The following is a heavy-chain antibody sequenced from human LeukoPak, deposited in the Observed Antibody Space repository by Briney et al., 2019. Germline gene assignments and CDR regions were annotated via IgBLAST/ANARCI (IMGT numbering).Heavy chain of an antibody. CDR1: GDSISDSDW. D-gene: IGHD1-14*01. CDR2: IRHSGST. CDR3: ARAGIPWNPADC. Sequence: SGTLSLTCAVSGDSISDSDWWTWVRQPPGKGLEWIGEIRHSGSTNYSPSLKSRVTISIDKFKNQLSLKLSSVTAADTANYFCARAGIPWNPADCWGQGTLVTVSS. J-gene: IGHJ4*02. V-gene: IGHV4-4*02.